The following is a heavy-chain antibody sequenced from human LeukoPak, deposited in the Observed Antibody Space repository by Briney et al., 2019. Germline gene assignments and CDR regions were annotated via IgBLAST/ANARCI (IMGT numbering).Heavy chain of an antibody. Sequence: SEPLSLTCGVYDGSISDYFWSWIRQPPGKGLEWIGEINHSGNTNYNPSLKSRVTMPVDTSKNQFSLRLSSVTAADTAVYYCASSRCSGGSCYKGRYYFMDVWGKGTTVTVSS. CDR3: ASSRCSGGSCYKGRYYFMDV. CDR2: INHSGNT. V-gene: IGHV4-34*01. CDR1: DGSISDYF. J-gene: IGHJ6*03. D-gene: IGHD2-15*01.